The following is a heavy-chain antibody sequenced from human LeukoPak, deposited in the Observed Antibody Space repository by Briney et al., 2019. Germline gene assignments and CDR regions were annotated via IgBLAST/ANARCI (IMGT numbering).Heavy chain of an antibody. D-gene: IGHD3-3*01. V-gene: IGHV4-39*01. CDR2: IYYSGST. J-gene: IGHJ4*02. Sequence: SETLSLTCTVSGSSISSSSYYWGWIRQPPGKGLEWIGSIYYSGSTYYNPSLKSRVTISVDTSKNQFSLKLGSVTAADTAVYYCASTYYDFWSGHYFDYWGQGTLVTVSS. CDR1: GSSISSSSYY. CDR3: ASTYYDFWSGHYFDY.